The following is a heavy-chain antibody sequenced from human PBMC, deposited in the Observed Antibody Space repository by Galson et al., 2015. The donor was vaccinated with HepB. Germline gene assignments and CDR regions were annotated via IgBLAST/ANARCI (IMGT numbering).Heavy chain of an antibody. V-gene: IGHV3-11*01. Sequence: SLRLSCAASGFTFSDYYMSWIRQAPGKGLEWVSYISSSGSTIYYADSVKGRFTISRDNAKNSLYLQMNSLRAEDTAVYYCARDGPPGGIGDDSSGYYQLFDYWGQGTLVTVSS. CDR2: ISSSGSTI. CDR3: ARDGPPGGIGDDSSGYYQLFDY. CDR1: GFTFSDYY. D-gene: IGHD3-22*01. J-gene: IGHJ4*02.